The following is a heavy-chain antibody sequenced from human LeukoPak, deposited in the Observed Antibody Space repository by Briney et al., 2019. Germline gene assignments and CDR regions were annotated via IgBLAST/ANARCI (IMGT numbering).Heavy chain of an antibody. D-gene: IGHD2-2*01. CDR3: ARGRVPAALYYYYYGMDV. CDR2: IKQDGSEK. Sequence: GGSLRLSCAASGFTFSSYGMHWVRQAPGKGLEWVANIKQDGSEKYYVDSVKGRFTISRDNAKNSLYLQMNSLRAKDTAVYYCARGRVPAALYYYYYGMDVWGKGTTVTVSS. CDR1: GFTFSSYG. J-gene: IGHJ6*04. V-gene: IGHV3-7*03.